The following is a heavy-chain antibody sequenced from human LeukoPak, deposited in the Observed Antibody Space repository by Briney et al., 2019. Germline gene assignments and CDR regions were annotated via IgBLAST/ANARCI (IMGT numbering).Heavy chain of an antibody. CDR1: GFTFSSYA. CDR2: ISGSGGST. D-gene: IGHD6-19*01. CDR3: AKGVSGWYYYYYGMDV. J-gene: IGHJ6*02. V-gene: IGHV3-23*01. Sequence: GGSLGLSCAASGFTFSSYAMSWVRQAPGKGLEWVSAISGSGGSTYYADSVKGRFTISRDNSKNTLYLQMNSLRAEDTAVYYCAKGVSGWYYYYYGMDVWGQGTTVTVSS.